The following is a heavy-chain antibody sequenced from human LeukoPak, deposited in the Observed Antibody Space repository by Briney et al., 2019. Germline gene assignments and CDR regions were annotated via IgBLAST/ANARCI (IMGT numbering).Heavy chain of an antibody. CDR2: INHRGST. CDR1: GGSFSGYY. V-gene: IGHV4-34*01. D-gene: IGHD3-10*01. J-gene: IGHJ5*02. CDR3: AKSLYGSGSYYNWFDP. Sequence: SETLSLTCAVYGGSFSGYYWSWIRQSPGKGLEWNGEINHRGSTNYNPSLKRRVTISVDTSKNQFSLKLSSVTAADTAVYYCAKSLYGSGSYYNWFDPWGQGTLVTVSS.